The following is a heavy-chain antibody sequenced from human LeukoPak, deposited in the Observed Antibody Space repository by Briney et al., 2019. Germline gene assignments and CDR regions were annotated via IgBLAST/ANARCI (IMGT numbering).Heavy chain of an antibody. CDR1: GYTFTSYA. J-gene: IGHJ6*02. V-gene: IGHV7-4-1*02. CDR2: INTNTGNP. Sequence: ASVKVSCKASGYTFTSYAMNWVRQAAGQGLEWMGWINTNTGNPTYAQGFTGRFVFSLDTSVSTAYLQISSLKAEDTAVYYCARVPGRAGIAAAGRELYYYGMDVWGQGTTVTVSS. D-gene: IGHD6-13*01. CDR3: ARVPGRAGIAAAGRELYYYGMDV.